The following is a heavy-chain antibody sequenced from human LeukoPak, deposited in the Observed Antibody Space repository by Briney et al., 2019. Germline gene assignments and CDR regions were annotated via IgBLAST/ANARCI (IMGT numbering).Heavy chain of an antibody. CDR3: ARVGRSLGYCSGGSCYPLDY. Sequence: ASVKVSRRASGYTFTGYYMHWGRQAPGQGLEGMGWINPNSGGANYAQKFQGRVTMTRDTSISTAYMELSRLRSDDTAVYYCARVGRSLGYCSGGSCYPLDYWGQGTLVTVSS. V-gene: IGHV1-2*02. D-gene: IGHD2-15*01. CDR2: INPNSGGA. CDR1: GYTFTGYY. J-gene: IGHJ4*02.